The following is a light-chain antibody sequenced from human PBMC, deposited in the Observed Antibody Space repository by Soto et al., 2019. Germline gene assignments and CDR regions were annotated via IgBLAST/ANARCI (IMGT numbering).Light chain of an antibody. J-gene: IGLJ3*02. CDR3: SSYTAYTTLWV. Sequence: QSALTQPASVSGSPGQSITISCTGTPSDIGNYNYVSWCQQHPGKAPKLIIYGVSNRPSGVSNRFSASKSGNAASLTISGLQAEDEADYYCSSYTAYTTLWVFGGGTKLTVL. V-gene: IGLV2-14*01. CDR2: GVS. CDR1: PSDIGNYNY.